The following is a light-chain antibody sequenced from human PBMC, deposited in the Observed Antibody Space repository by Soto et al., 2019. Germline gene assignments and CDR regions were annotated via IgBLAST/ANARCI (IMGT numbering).Light chain of an antibody. CDR2: SNN. Sequence: QSVLTQPPSASGTPGQTVTISCPGNSSNIGKYTVSWYQQLPGTAPKLLIFSNNQRPSGVPDRFSGSRSGTSASLPISGVQSEDEAHYYCAAWDDGLNGLVFGGGTKLNVL. CDR1: SSNIGKYT. CDR3: AAWDDGLNGLV. V-gene: IGLV1-44*01. J-gene: IGLJ2*01.